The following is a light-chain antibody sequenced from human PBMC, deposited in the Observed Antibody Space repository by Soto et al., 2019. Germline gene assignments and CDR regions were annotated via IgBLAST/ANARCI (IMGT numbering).Light chain of an antibody. CDR2: DAS. CDR3: QEYKTWT. V-gene: IGKV1-5*01. Sequence: DIQRTQSPSTLSPSVGDTVTITCRASQSVSTWLAWYQQTPGKAPKLLMYDASTLESGAPARFSGSGSGTEFTLTISSLQPEDFATYHCQEYKTWTFGQGTKVDIK. CDR1: QSVSTW. J-gene: IGKJ1*01.